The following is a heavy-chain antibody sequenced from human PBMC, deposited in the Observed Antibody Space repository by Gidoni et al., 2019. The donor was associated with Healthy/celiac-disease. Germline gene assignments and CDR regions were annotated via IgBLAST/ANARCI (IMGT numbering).Heavy chain of an antibody. CDR2: IIPLLGIA. V-gene: IGHV1-69*04. J-gene: IGHJ4*02. CDR1: GGTFSSYA. D-gene: IGHD3-3*01. CDR3: ARDLDDSQG. Sequence: QVQLVQSGAAVNKPGSSVKVSCKSSGGTFSSYAISWVRQAPGQVLEWMGRIIPLLGIANSAQKFQGRVTITADKSTSTAYMELSSPRSEDTAVYYCARDLDDSQGWGQGTLVTVSS.